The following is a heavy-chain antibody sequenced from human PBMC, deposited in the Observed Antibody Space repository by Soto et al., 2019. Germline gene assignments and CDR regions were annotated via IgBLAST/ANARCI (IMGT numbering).Heavy chain of an antibody. D-gene: IGHD3-22*01. J-gene: IGHJ4*02. CDR2: ISGSGGST. Sequence: GGSLRLSCAASGFTFSSYAMSWVRQAPGKGLEWVSAISGSGGSTYYADSVKGRFTISRDNSKNTLYLQMNSLRAEDTAVYYCAKVKPVNTMIVVVITTFDYWGQGTLVTVSS. CDR1: GFTFSSYA. CDR3: AKVKPVNTMIVVVITTFDY. V-gene: IGHV3-23*01.